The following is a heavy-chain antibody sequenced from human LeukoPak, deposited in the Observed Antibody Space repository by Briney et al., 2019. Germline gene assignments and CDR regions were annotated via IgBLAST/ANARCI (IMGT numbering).Heavy chain of an antibody. V-gene: IGHV4-4*07. Sequence: KPSETLSLTCTVSAGSINTYFWTWVRQPAGKGLKWIGRISGSGTAYYNPSLESRVTISLDTANNQLFLRMTSVSAADTAVYYCARGTELTRTSGHYSFDYWGQGTLVSVSS. CDR3: ARGTELTRTSGHYSFDY. CDR2: ISGSGTA. CDR1: AGSINTYF. J-gene: IGHJ4*02. D-gene: IGHD1-7*01.